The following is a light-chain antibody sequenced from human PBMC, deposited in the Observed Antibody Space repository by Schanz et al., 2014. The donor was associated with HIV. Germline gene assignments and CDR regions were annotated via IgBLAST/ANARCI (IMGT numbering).Light chain of an antibody. V-gene: IGLV2-14*03. CDR2: DVT. CDR3: SSYSSESSPYV. CDR1: RSDIGDYNF. J-gene: IGLJ1*01. Sequence: QSALTQPASVSGSPGQSITISCTGTRSDIGDYNFVSWYRQHPGKAPQLMIYDVTPRPSGISSRFSGSKSGNTASLTISGLQADDEADYYCSSYSSESSPYVFGTGTKLTVL.